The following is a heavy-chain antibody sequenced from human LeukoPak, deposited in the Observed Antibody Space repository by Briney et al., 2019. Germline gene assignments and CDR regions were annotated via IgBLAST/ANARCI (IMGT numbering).Heavy chain of an antibody. CDR1: GGTFSSYA. CDR2: IIPIFGIA. Sequence: SVKVSCKASGGTFSSYAISWVRQAPGQGLEWMGRIIPIFGIANYAQKFQGRVTITADKSTSTAYMELSSLRSEDTAAYYCARSLFPSGSAFDIWGQGTMVTVSS. CDR3: ARSLFPSGSAFDI. V-gene: IGHV1-69*04. D-gene: IGHD1-26*01. J-gene: IGHJ3*02.